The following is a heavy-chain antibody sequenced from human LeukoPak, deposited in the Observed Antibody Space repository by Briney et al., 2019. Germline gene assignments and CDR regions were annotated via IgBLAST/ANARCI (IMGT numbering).Heavy chain of an antibody. J-gene: IGHJ6*03. CDR1: GGSISSYY. CDR3: ARVAISPGYMDV. Sequence: SETLSLTCTVSGGSISSYYWSWIRQPPGKGLEWIGYIYYSGSTNYNPSLKSRVTISVDTSKNQFSLKLSSVTAADTAVYYCARVAISPGYMDVWGKGTTVTISS. CDR2: IYYSGST. V-gene: IGHV4-59*01. D-gene: IGHD3-9*01.